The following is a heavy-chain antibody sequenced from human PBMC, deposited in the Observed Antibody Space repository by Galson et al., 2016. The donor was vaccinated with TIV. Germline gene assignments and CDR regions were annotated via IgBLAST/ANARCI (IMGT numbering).Heavy chain of an antibody. V-gene: IGHV3-30*02. CDR3: AKDANSAWYPYYFDY. CDR1: GFSFSSYG. Sequence: SLRLSCAASGFSFSSYGMHWARQAPGKGLEWVAFIRYDESNKLYADSVKGRFTISRDNSKNTVYLHMNSLRAEDTAVYYCAKDANSAWYPYYFDYWGQGTLVIASS. D-gene: IGHD6-19*01. CDR2: IRYDESNK. J-gene: IGHJ4*02.